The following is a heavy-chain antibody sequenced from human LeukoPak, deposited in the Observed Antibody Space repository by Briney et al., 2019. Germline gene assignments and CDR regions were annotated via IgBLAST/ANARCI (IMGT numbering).Heavy chain of an antibody. CDR3: ARDGLNIAVAGIGGWFDP. CDR2: IIPIFGTA. J-gene: IGHJ5*02. D-gene: IGHD6-19*01. CDR1: GGTFSSYA. V-gene: IGHV1-69*13. Sequence: SVKVSCKASGGTFSSYAISWVRQAPRQGVEWMGGIIPIFGTANSAQTFQGSVTITAAESTSTAYMELSSLRSEDPAVYYWARDGLNIAVAGIGGWFDPWGQGTLVPVSS.